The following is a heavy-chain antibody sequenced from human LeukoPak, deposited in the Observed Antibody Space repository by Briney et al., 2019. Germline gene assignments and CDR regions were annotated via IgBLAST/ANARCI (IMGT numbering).Heavy chain of an antibody. D-gene: IGHD2/OR15-2a*01. J-gene: IGHJ2*01. CDR1: GYTFSSYA. V-gene: IGHV1-18*01. Sequence: ASVKVSFKASGYTFSSYAISWVRQAPGQGLEWMGWISPYNGNTNSAQRFQGRVTMTTDTSTSAAYMELTSLRSDDTAVYYCARDNTWYFDLWGRGTLVTVSS. CDR3: ARDNTWYFDL. CDR2: ISPYNGNT.